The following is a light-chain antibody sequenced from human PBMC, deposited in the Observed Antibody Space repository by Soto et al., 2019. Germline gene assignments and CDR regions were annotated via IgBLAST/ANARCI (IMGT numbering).Light chain of an antibody. CDR2: GAF. CDR1: PSVTNF. CDR3: QQRNVWPPVT. J-gene: IGKJ5*01. V-gene: IGKV3-11*01. Sequence: EIVLTQSPATLSLSPGERATLSCRASPSVTNFLAWYQQKPGQAPRLIIYGAFNRSTGIPARFSGSGSETDFTLTISSLEPEDSAVYYCQQRNVWPPVTFGQGTRLEIK.